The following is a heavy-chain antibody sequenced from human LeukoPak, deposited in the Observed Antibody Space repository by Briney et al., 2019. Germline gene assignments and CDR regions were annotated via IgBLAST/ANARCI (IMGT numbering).Heavy chain of an antibody. J-gene: IGHJ6*03. V-gene: IGHV4-59*12. CDR1: GASISSDY. D-gene: IGHD3-10*01. CDR3: ARLPVRGVGGYYQDQYMDV. Sequence: SETLSLTCTVSGASISSDYWNWIRQPPGKGLEWIGDIHYTGTTNYNPSLKSRGPISVDTSKNQFSLKLSSVTAADTAVYYCARLPVRGVGGYYQDQYMDVWGQGTPVTVSS. CDR2: IHYTGTT.